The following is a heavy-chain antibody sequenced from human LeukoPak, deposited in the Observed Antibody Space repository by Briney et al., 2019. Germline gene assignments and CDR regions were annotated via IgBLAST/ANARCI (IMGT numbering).Heavy chain of an antibody. V-gene: IGHV3-30-3*01. CDR2: ISYDGSNK. Sequence: GGSLRLSCAASGFTFSSYAMHWVRQAPGKGLEWVAVISYDGSNKYYADSVKGRFTISRDNSKNTLYLQMNSLRAEDTAVYYCAREGDYGDYYFDYWSQGTLVTVSS. D-gene: IGHD4-17*01. CDR3: AREGDYGDYYFDY. J-gene: IGHJ4*02. CDR1: GFTFSSYA.